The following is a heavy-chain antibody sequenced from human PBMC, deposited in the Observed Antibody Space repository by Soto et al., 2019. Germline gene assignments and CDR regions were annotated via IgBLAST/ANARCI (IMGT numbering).Heavy chain of an antibody. J-gene: IGHJ5*02. CDR1: GFTFRNYV. V-gene: IGHV3-23*01. CDR2: ISNRGDST. CDR3: ATNSGWDRFGP. D-gene: IGHD6-19*01. Sequence: PGGSLRLSCEASGFTFRNYVMSWVRQAPGKGLDWVSIISNRGDSTYYSDSVKGRFTISRDNSKDTLYLQMNSLRADDTAIYYCATNSGWDRFGPWGQGTLVTVSS.